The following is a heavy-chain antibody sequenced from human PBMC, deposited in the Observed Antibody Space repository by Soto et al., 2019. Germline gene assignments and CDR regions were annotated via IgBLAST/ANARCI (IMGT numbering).Heavy chain of an antibody. Sequence: LRLSCAASGFTFSRYWMTWVRQAPGKGLEWVANIKQDGSEIYYVDSVKGRFTISRDNAENSLYLQMNSLRAEDTAVYYCARDPVCSGGSCYDYWGQGTLVTVSS. CDR2: IKQDGSEI. V-gene: IGHV3-7*01. CDR3: ARDPVCSGGSCYDY. CDR1: GFTFSRYW. D-gene: IGHD2-15*01. J-gene: IGHJ4*02.